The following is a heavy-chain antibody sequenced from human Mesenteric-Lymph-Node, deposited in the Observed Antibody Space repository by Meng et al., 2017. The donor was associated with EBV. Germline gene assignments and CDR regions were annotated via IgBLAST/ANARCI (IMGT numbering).Heavy chain of an antibody. D-gene: IGHD3-3*01. J-gene: IGHJ4*02. Sequence: QAQLVRSGASVKTPGSPGKVSCKASGGTFSRYAISWVRQAPGQGLEWMGGIIPIFGTANYAQKFQGRVTITADESTSTAYMELSSLRSEDTAVYYCARDSWSGYPYIDYWGQGTLVTVSS. CDR2: IIPIFGTA. CDR3: ARDSWSGYPYIDY. V-gene: IGHV1-69*01. CDR1: GGTFSRYA.